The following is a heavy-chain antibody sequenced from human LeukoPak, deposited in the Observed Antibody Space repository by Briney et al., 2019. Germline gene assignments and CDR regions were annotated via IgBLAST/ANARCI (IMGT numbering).Heavy chain of an antibody. V-gene: IGHV3-21*01. D-gene: IGHD3-22*01. Sequence: GGSLRLSCAASGFTFSSYSMSWVRQAPGKGLEWVSSISSSSSYIYYADSVKGRFTISRDNAKNSLYLQMNSLRAEDTAVYYCARVSGGYHDYWGQGTLVTVSS. CDR2: ISSSSSYI. J-gene: IGHJ4*02. CDR1: GFTFSSYS. CDR3: ARVSGGYHDY.